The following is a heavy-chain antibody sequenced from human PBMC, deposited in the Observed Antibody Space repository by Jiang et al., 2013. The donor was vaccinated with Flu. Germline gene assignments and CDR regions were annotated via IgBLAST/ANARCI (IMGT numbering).Heavy chain of an antibody. CDR1: GGSVSSSSCY. V-gene: IGHV4-39*01. J-gene: IGHJ6*02. Sequence: GPGLVKPSETLSLTCSVSGGSVSSSSCYWGWVRQPPGKGLEWIGSIYYTGSTSYNPSLQSRVTVSVDTSKNQFSLRLSSVTAADTAIYYCARIDYGDGYYYYGMDVWGQGSTVIVSS. D-gene: IGHD4/OR15-4a*01. CDR2: IYYTGST. CDR3: ARIDYGDGYYYYGMDV.